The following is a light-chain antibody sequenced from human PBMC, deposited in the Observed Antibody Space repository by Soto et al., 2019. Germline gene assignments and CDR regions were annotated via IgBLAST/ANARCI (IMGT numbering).Light chain of an antibody. CDR3: QQYNSYPYT. V-gene: IGKV1-5*03. Sequence: DIQMTQSPSTPSASVGDRVTITCRASQSISSWLAWYQQKPGKAPKLLIYKASSLEGGVPSRFSGSGSGTEFTLTISSLQPDDFATYYCQQYNSYPYTFGQGTKLEIK. CDR1: QSISSW. J-gene: IGKJ2*01. CDR2: KAS.